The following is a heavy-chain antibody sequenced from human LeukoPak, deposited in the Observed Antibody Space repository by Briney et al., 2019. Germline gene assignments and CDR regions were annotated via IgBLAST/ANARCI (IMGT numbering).Heavy chain of an antibody. CDR3: ATSKGLGSYGDLFDY. D-gene: IGHD4-17*01. Sequence: ASVKVSCKVSVYTLTELSMHWVRQAPGKGLEWMGGFDPEDGETIYAQKFQGRVTMTEDTSTDTAYMELSSLRPEDTAVYYCATSKGLGSYGDLFDYWGQGTLVTVSS. V-gene: IGHV1-24*01. CDR2: FDPEDGET. CDR1: VYTLTELS. J-gene: IGHJ4*02.